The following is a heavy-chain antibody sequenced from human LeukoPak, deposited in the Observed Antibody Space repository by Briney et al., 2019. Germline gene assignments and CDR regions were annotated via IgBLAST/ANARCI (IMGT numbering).Heavy chain of an antibody. CDR1: GGSFSGYY. CDR2: INHSGST. CDR3: ARGRSTPNYYYGMDV. D-gene: IGHD2-2*01. J-gene: IGHJ6*02. Sequence: SETLSLTCAVYGGSFSGYYWSWIRQPPGQGLEWIGEINHSGSTNYNPSLKSRVTISVDTSKNQFSLKLSSVTAADTAVYYCARGRSTPNYYYGMDVWGQGTTVTVSS. V-gene: IGHV4-34*01.